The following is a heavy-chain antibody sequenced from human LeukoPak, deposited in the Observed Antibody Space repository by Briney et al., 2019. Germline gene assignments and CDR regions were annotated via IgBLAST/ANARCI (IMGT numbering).Heavy chain of an antibody. V-gene: IGHV4-39*07. CDR1: GGSISSSSCY. D-gene: IGHD1-7*01. Sequence: PSETLSLTCTVSGGSISSSSCYWGWIRQPPGKGLEWIGSIYYSGSTYYNPSLKSRVTISVDTSKNQFSLKLSSVTAADTAVYYCAAYNWNYGAYYYYMDVWGKGTTVTVSS. CDR3: AAYNWNYGAYYYYMDV. CDR2: IYYSGST. J-gene: IGHJ6*03.